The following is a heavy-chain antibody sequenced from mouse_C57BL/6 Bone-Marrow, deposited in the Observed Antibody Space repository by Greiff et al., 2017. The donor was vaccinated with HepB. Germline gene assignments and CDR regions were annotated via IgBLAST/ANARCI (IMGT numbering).Heavy chain of an antibody. CDR3: TRRNYGSSPRFDY. Sequence: VKLQESGAELVRPGASVTLSCKASGYTFTDYEMHWVKQTPVHGLEWIGAIDPETGGTAYNQKFKGKAILTADKSSSTAYMELRSLTSEDSAVYYCTRRNYGSSPRFDYWGQGTTLTVSS. D-gene: IGHD1-1*01. CDR2: IDPETGGT. CDR1: GYTFTDYE. J-gene: IGHJ2*01. V-gene: IGHV1-15*01.